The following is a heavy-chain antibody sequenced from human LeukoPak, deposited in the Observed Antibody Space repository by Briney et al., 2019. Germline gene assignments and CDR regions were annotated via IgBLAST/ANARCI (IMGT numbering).Heavy chain of an antibody. CDR1: GFTFSSYT. Sequence: GGSLRLSCAASGFTFSSYTMNWVRQAPGKGLEWVSLISSSSSYIFYADSVKGRFTISRDNSKNTLYLQMNSLRAEDTAVYYCARKTDHQTGGDYWGQGTLVTVSS. D-gene: IGHD1-1*01. V-gene: IGHV3-21*01. CDR2: ISSSSSYI. CDR3: ARKTDHQTGGDY. J-gene: IGHJ4*02.